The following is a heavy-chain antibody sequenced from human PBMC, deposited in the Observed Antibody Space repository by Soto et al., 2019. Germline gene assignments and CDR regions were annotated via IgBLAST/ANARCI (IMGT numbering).Heavy chain of an antibody. V-gene: IGHV3-48*04. CDR2: ISSSSSTI. CDR3: ARTSIIAAAGTDY. J-gene: IGHJ4*02. CDR1: GFTFSSYS. D-gene: IGHD6-13*01. Sequence: GGSLRLSCAASGFTFSSYSMNWVRQAPGKGLEWVSYISSSSSTIYYADSVKGRFTISRDNAKNSLYLQMNSLRAEDTAVYYCARTSIIAAAGTDYWGQGTLVTVSS.